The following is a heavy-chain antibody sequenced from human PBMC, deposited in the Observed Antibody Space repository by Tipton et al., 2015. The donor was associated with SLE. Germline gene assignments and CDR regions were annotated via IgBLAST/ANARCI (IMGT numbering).Heavy chain of an antibody. Sequence: QSGAEVKKPGASVKVSCKASGYTFISYGISWVRQAPGQGLEWMGWISAYNGNTNYAQKLQGRVTMTTDTSTSTAYVELRSLTSDETAVYYCRLTLTGYYEFDYWGQGTLVTVSP. V-gene: IGHV1-18*01. CDR1: GYTFISYG. CDR3: RLTLTGYYEFDY. J-gene: IGHJ4*02. D-gene: IGHD3-9*01. CDR2: ISAYNGNT.